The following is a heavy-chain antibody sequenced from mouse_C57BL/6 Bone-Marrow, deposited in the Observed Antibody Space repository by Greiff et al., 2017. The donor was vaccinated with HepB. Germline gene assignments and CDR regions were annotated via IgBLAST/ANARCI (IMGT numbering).Heavy chain of an antibody. CDR3: SRTNGYLYYAIDY. CDR2: IWSDGST. Sequence: VKLVESGPGLVAPSQSLSITCTASGFSLTSYGVHWVRQPPGKGLEWLVVIWSDGSTTYNSALKSRLSISKDNSKSQVFLKMNSLQTDDTAMYYWSRTNGYLYYAIDYWGQGTSVTVSS. CDR1: GFSLTSYG. V-gene: IGHV2-6*03. J-gene: IGHJ4*01. D-gene: IGHD2-2*01.